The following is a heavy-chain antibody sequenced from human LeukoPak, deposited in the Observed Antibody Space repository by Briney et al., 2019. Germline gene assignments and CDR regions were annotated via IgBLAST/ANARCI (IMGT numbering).Heavy chain of an antibody. CDR3: ARGGDYVWGSYRYSNWFDP. CDR1: GGSFSGYY. CDR2: INHSGST. Sequence: SETLSLTCAVYGGSFSGYYWSWIRQPPGKGLERIGEINHSGSTNYNPSLKSRVTISVDTSKNQFSLKLSSVTAADTAVYYCARGGDYVWGSYRYSNWFDPWGQGTLVTVSS. V-gene: IGHV4-34*01. J-gene: IGHJ5*02. D-gene: IGHD3-16*02.